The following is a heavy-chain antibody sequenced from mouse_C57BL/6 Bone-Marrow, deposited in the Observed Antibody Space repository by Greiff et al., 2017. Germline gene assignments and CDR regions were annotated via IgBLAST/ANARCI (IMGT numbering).Heavy chain of an antibody. D-gene: IGHD2-3*01. CDR2: ISSGGSSP. J-gene: IGHJ3*01. V-gene: IGHV5-6*01. CDR1: GFTFSSYG. Sequence: EVQVVESGGDLVKPGGSLKLSCAASGFTFSSYGMSWVRQTPDKRLAWVATISSGGSSPYYPESVKGRFTISRDNAKNTLYLQMISLKSEDTAMYYGARHGGWLPPFADWGQGTLVTVSA. CDR3: ARHGGWLPPFAD.